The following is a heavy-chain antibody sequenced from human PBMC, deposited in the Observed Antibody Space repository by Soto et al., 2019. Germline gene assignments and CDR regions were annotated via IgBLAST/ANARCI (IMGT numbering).Heavy chain of an antibody. CDR3: AKTNSSGWYQGGYYYYYYMDV. Sequence: EVQLVESGGGLVQPGRSLRLSCAASGFTFDDYAMHWVRQAPGKGLEWVSGISWNSGSIGYADSVKGRFTISRDNAKNSLYLQMNSLRAEDTALYYCAKTNSSGWYQGGYYYYYYMDVWGKGTTVTVSS. D-gene: IGHD6-19*01. CDR2: ISWNSGSI. V-gene: IGHV3-9*01. CDR1: GFTFDDYA. J-gene: IGHJ6*03.